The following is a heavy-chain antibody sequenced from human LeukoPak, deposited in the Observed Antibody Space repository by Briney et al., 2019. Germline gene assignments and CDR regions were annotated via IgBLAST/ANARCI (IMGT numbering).Heavy chain of an antibody. J-gene: IGHJ4*02. Sequence: GGSLRLSCAASGFTFSSYEMNSVRQAPGKGLEWVSYISSSGSTIFYADSVKGRFTISRDNAKNSLYLQMNSLRAEDTAVYYCARETDSTLFDYWGQGTLVTVSS. CDR1: GFTFSSYE. CDR3: ARETDSTLFDY. D-gene: IGHD6-13*01. CDR2: ISSSGSTI. V-gene: IGHV3-48*03.